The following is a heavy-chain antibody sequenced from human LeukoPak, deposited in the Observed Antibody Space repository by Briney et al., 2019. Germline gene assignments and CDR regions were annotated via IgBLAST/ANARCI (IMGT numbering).Heavy chain of an antibody. Sequence: SEPLSLTCSVSGGSITKNGYYWGWIRQSPETGLEWIVSMHYSGSTYYNPSLNSRVTISVDTSKNQFSLKLTSVTAADTAVYYCARVPLYQCSGGSCYSGYFDYWGQGTLVTVSS. V-gene: IGHV4-39*07. D-gene: IGHD2-15*01. CDR1: GGSITKNGYY. CDR2: MHYSGST. J-gene: IGHJ4*02. CDR3: ARVPLYQCSGGSCYSGYFDY.